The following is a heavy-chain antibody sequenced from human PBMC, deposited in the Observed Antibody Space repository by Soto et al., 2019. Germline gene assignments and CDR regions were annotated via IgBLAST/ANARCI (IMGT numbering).Heavy chain of an antibody. V-gene: IGHV3-23*01. CDR1: GFTFSSYA. CDR3: AKDLFVGLAPSSNYYYYGMDV. CDR2: ISGSGGST. D-gene: IGHD2-21*01. Sequence: EVQLLESRGGLVQPGGALRPSCAATGFTFSSYAMSWVRQAPGKGLEWVSAISGSGGSTYYADSVKGRFTISRDNSKNTRYLQMNSLRAEDTAVYYCAKDLFVGLAPSSNYYYYGMDVWGQGTTVTVSS. J-gene: IGHJ6*02.